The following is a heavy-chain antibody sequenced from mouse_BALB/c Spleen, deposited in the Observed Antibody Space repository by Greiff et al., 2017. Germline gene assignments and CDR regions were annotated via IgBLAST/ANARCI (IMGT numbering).Heavy chain of an antibody. V-gene: IGHV1-4*02. CDR1: GYTFTSYT. Sequence: VKLQESAAELARPGASVKMSCKASGYTFTSYTMHWVKQRPGQGLEWIGYINPSSGYTEYNQKFKDMTTLTADKSSSTAYMQLSSLTSEDSAVYYCARSGIYDYDGYWGQGTTLTVSS. D-gene: IGHD2-4*01. J-gene: IGHJ2*01. CDR3: ARSGIYDYDGY. CDR2: INPSSGYT.